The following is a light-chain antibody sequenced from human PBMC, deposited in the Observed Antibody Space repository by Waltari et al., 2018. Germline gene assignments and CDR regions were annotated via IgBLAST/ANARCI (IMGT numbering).Light chain of an antibody. CDR2: GAS. CDR3: QHYVSLPVT. CDR1: QGVSRA. J-gene: IGKJ1*01. Sequence: EIVLTQSPGTLSLSPGERATLSCRASQGVSRALAWYQQNPGQAPRLLIYGASNRATGIPDRFSGSGSGTDFSLIISRLEPEDFAVYYCQHYVSLPVTFGQGTKV. V-gene: IGKV3-20*01.